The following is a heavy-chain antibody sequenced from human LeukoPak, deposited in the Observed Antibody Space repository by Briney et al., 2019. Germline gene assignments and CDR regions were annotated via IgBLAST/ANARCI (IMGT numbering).Heavy chain of an antibody. D-gene: IGHD3-22*01. Sequence: GRSLRLSCTAAGFTFGDYGMSWVRQAPGKGLEWVAVISYDGSNKYYADSVKGRFTISRDNSKNTLYLQMNSLRAEDTAVYYCARKSDSNAFFDYWGQGTLATVSS. CDR2: ISYDGSNK. CDR3: ARKSDSNAFFDY. J-gene: IGHJ4*02. V-gene: IGHV3-30-3*01. CDR1: GFTFGDYG.